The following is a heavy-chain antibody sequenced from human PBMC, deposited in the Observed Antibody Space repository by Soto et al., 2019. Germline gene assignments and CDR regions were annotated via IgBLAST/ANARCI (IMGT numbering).Heavy chain of an antibody. CDR1: GGSISSGDYY. V-gene: IGHV4-30-4*01. D-gene: IGHD6-6*01. CDR3: ARERPDGARLDP. CDR2: IYYSGST. J-gene: IGHJ5*02. Sequence: QVQLQESGPGLVKPSQTLSLTCSVSGGSISSGDYYWSWIRQPPGKGLEWIGYIYYSGSTYYNPSLKSRVTISVDTSKNQFSLKLSSVTTADTAVYYCARERPDGARLDPWGQGTLVTVSS.